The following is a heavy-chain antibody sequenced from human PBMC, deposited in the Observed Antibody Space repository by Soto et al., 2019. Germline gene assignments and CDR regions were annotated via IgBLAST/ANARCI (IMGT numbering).Heavy chain of an antibody. Sequence: GGSLRLSCAASGLTFSSYSMNWVRQAPGKGLEWVSYISSSSSTIYYADSVKGRFTISRDNAKNSLYLQMNSLRDEDTAVYYCARAVYSGYPYCSGGSCYSGFGFDYWGQGTLVTVS. J-gene: IGHJ4*02. CDR2: ISSSSSTI. CDR3: ARAVYSGYPYCSGGSCYSGFGFDY. D-gene: IGHD2-15*01. CDR1: GLTFSSYS. V-gene: IGHV3-48*02.